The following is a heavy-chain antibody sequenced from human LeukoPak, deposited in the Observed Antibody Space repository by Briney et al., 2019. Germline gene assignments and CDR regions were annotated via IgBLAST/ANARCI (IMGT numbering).Heavy chain of an antibody. CDR1: GFSFSTYY. CDR3: ARDYYDGSGYYYYDAFDF. J-gene: IGHJ3*01. CDR2: ISNGGTTK. Sequence: PGGSLRLSCAASGFSFSTYYMSWVRQAPGKGLEWVSFISNGGTTKHYADSVKGRFTISRDNVKNSLHLQMSSLRVEDTAVYYCARDYYDGSGYYYYDAFDFWGQGTLVTVSS. V-gene: IGHV3-48*03. D-gene: IGHD3-22*01.